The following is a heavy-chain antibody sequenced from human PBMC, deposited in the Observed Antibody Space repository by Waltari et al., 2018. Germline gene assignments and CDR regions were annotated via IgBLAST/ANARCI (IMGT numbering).Heavy chain of an antibody. D-gene: IGHD6-19*01. Sequence: QVQLVESGGGVVQPGGSLRLSCAASGFTFSSYGMHWVRQAPGKGLEWVAFIRYDGINNYYADSVKGRFTISRDNSKNTLYLQMNSLRAEDTAVYYCAKDSVKQWLVGCLDYWGQGTLVTVSS. CDR3: AKDSVKQWLVGCLDY. J-gene: IGHJ4*02. CDR2: IRYDGINN. V-gene: IGHV3-30*02. CDR1: GFTFSSYG.